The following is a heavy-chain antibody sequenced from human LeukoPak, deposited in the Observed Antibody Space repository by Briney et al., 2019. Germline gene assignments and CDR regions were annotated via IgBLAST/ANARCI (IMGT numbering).Heavy chain of an antibody. CDR2: IWYDGSNK. J-gene: IGHJ5*02. V-gene: IGHV3-33*01. Sequence: PGGSLRLSCAASGFTFSSYGMHWVRQAPGKGLEWVAVIWYDGSNKYYADSVKGRFTISRDNSKNTLYLQMNSLRAEDTAVYYCARDRSSGVANWFDPWGQGTLVTVSS. CDR1: GFTFSSYG. CDR3: ARDRSSGVANWFDP. D-gene: IGHD5-12*01.